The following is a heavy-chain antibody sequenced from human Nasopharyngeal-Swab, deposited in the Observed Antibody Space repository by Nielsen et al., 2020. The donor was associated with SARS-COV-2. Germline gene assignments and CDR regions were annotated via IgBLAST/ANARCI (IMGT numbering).Heavy chain of an antibody. CDR2: ISSSSSYT. Sequence: GESLKISCAASGFTFSDYYMSWIRQAPGKGLEWVSYISSSSSYTNYADSVKGRFTISRDNAKNSLYLQMNSLRAEDTAVYYCARVNYDSSGYYGGYYFDYWGQGTLVTVSS. V-gene: IGHV3-11*06. CDR3: ARVNYDSSGYYGGYYFDY. J-gene: IGHJ4*02. D-gene: IGHD3-22*01. CDR1: GFTFSDYY.